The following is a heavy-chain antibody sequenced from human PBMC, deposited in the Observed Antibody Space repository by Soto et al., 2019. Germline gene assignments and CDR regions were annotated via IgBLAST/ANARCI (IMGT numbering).Heavy chain of an antibody. D-gene: IGHD2-8*02. Sequence: GGSLRLSCAASGFTFSSYWMHWVRQAPGKGLVWVSRINSDGSSTSHADSVKGRFTISRDNAKNTLYLQMNSLRAEDTAVYYCARGGVWLPRSDYYYMDVWGKGTTVTVSS. CDR1: GFTFSSYW. CDR2: INSDGSST. CDR3: ARGGVWLPRSDYYYMDV. J-gene: IGHJ6*03. V-gene: IGHV3-74*01.